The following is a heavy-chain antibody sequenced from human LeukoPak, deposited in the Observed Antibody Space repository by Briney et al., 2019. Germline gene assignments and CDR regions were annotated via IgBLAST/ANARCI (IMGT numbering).Heavy chain of an antibody. J-gene: IGHJ6*03. CDR1: GFTFSSYA. D-gene: IGHD2-8*01. V-gene: IGHV3-30*04. Sequence: GGSLRLSCAASGFTFSSYAMHGVRQAPGKGLEWVAVISYDGSNKYYADSVKGRFTISRDNSKNTLYLQMNSLRAEDTAVYYCARGYKLEAPNLYCTNGVCYPMDVWGKGTTVTVSS. CDR3: ARGYKLEAPNLYCTNGVCYPMDV. CDR2: ISYDGSNK.